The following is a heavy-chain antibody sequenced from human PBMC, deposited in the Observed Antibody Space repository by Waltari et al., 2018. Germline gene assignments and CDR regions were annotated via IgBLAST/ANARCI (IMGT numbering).Heavy chain of an antibody. V-gene: IGHV3-7*01. CDR3: ARDLILAVAGTGAGY. D-gene: IGHD6-19*01. Sequence: EVQLVESGGGLVQPGGSLRLSCAASGFTFSSYWMSWVRQAPGKGLEWVANIKQDGSEKYYVDSVKGRFTISRDNAKNSLYLQMNSLRAEDTAVYYCARDLILAVAGTGAGYWGQGTLVTVSS. J-gene: IGHJ4*02. CDR1: GFTFSSYW. CDR2: IKQDGSEK.